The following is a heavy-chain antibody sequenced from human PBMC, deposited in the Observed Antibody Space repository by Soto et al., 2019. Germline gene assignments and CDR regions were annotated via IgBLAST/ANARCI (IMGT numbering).Heavy chain of an antibody. Sequence: PSETLSLTCAVSGGSISSGGYSWSWIRQPPGKGLEWIGYIYHSGSTYYNPSLKSRVTISVDRSKNQFSLKLSSVTAADTAVYYCARGSDSSGSEDAFDIWGQGTMVTVSS. CDR3: ARGSDSSGSEDAFDI. V-gene: IGHV4-30-2*01. CDR1: GGSISSGGYS. J-gene: IGHJ3*02. CDR2: IYHSGST. D-gene: IGHD3-22*01.